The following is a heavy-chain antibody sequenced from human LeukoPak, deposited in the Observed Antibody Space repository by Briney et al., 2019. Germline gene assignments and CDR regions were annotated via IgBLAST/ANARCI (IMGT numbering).Heavy chain of an antibody. V-gene: IGHV3-23*01. CDR3: ARSISSSSSFDY. CDR2: ISYSGVST. Sequence: PGGSLRLSCATSGFTFGSYAMNWVRQAPGKGLEWVSGISYSGVSTYYGDSVEGRFTISRDNAENTLYLQMNSLRAEDTAVYYCARSISSSSSFDYWGQGTLVTVSS. D-gene: IGHD6-6*01. CDR1: GFTFGSYA. J-gene: IGHJ4*02.